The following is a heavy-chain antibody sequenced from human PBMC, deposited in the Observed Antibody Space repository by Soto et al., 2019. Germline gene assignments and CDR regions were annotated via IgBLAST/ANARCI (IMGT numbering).Heavy chain of an antibody. CDR1: GFTFSSYS. J-gene: IGHJ6*02. V-gene: IGHV3-48*02. CDR3: ARTYYDFWGYGMDV. Sequence: PGGSLRLSCAASGFTFSSYSMNWVRQAPGKGLEWVSYISSSSSTIYYADSVKGRFTISRDNAKNSLYLQMNSLRDEDTAVYDCARTYYDFWGYGMDVWGQGTTVTVSS. D-gene: IGHD3-3*01. CDR2: ISSSSSTI.